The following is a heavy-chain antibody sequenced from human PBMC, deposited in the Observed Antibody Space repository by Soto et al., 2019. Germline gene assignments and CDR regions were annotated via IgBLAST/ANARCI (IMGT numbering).Heavy chain of an antibody. D-gene: IGHD2-15*01. V-gene: IGHV4-59*01. Sequence: SETLSLTCTVSGGSISSYYWSWIRQPPGKGLEWIGYIYYSGSTNYNPSLKSRVTISVDTSKNQFSLKLSSVTAADTAVYYCARVVRVEKIVDYWGQGTLVTVSS. J-gene: IGHJ4*02. CDR1: GGSISSYY. CDR3: ARVVRVEKIVDY. CDR2: IYYSGST.